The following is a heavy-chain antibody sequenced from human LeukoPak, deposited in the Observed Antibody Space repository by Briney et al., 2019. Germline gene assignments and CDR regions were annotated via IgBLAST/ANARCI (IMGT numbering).Heavy chain of an antibody. J-gene: IGHJ4*02. Sequence: PSETLSPTCTVSGGSISSYYWSWIRQPPGKGLEWIGYIYYSGSTNYNPSLKSRVTISVDTSKSQFSLKLSSVTAADTAVYYCARGDTTLNYWGQGTLVTVSS. CDR2: IYYSGST. CDR3: ARGDTTLNY. CDR1: GGSISSYY. D-gene: IGHD1-26*01. V-gene: IGHV4-59*01.